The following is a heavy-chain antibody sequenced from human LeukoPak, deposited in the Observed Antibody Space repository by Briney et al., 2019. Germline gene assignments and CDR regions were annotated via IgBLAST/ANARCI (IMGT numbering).Heavy chain of an antibody. CDR2: INWNGGST. J-gene: IGHJ3*02. CDR3: ARVPYRYSSSWSGAFDI. V-gene: IGHV3-20*04. Sequence: GGSLRLSCAASGFIFDDYGMSWVRQAPGKGLEWVSGINWNGGSTGYADSVKGRFTISRDNAKNSLYLQMNSLRAEDTALYYCARVPYRYSSSWSGAFDIWGQGTMVTVSS. D-gene: IGHD6-13*01. CDR1: GFIFDDYG.